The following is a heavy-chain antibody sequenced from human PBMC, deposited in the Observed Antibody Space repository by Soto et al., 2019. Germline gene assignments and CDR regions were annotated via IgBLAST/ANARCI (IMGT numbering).Heavy chain of an antibody. Sequence: QVQPQESGPGLVKPSQTLSLTCTVSGASISSGGHYWSWIRQHPGKGLEWIGYIYYSGSTYYNPSLNSRVIISVDTSKNQFSLKLNSVTAADTAVYYCAREIVVSARWFDPWGQGTLVTVSS. CDR1: GASISSGGHY. D-gene: IGHD3-22*01. J-gene: IGHJ5*02. V-gene: IGHV4-31*03. CDR3: AREIVVSARWFDP. CDR2: IYYSGST.